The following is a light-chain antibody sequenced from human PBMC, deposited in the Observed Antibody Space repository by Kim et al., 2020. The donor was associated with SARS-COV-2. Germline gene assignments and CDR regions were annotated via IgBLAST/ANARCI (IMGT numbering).Light chain of an antibody. CDR2: GAS. CDR3: QQYHKWPPT. Sequence: ETVMMQSPATLSVSPGKIATLSCRASQTVINNYLAWYQQKPGQAPRLLIYGASTRATGIPARFSGSGSGTEFTLTISSLQSEDFALYYCQQYHKWPPTFGQGTKLEI. V-gene: IGKV3-15*01. J-gene: IGKJ2*01. CDR1: QTVINNY.